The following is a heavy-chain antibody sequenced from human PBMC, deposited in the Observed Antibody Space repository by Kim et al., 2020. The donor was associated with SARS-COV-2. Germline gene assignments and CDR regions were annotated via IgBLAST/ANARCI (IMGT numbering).Heavy chain of an antibody. CDR2: ISYDGSNK. D-gene: IGHD6-13*01. V-gene: IGHV3-30*18. CDR3: AKDVAAADPAQNYYYAM. J-gene: IGHJ6*01. CDR1: GFTFSSYG. Sequence: GGSLRLSCAASGFTFSSYGMHWVRQAPGKGLEWVAVISYDGSNKYYADSVKGRFTISRDNSKNTLYLQMNSLRAEDTAVYYCAKDVAAADPAQNYYYAM.